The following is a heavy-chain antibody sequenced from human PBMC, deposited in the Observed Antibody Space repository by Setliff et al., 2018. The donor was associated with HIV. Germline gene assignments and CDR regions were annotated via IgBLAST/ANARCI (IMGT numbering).Heavy chain of an antibody. CDR2: IRRSSSTI. Sequence: GGSLRLSCAASGFTFSSYSMNWVRQAPGKGLEWVSYIRRSSSTIDYADSVKGRFTISRANAKNSLYLQMNSLRAEDTAVYYCARARAAGFDYWGQGTLVTVSS. CDR1: GFTFSSYS. CDR3: ARARAAGFDY. D-gene: IGHD6-13*01. V-gene: IGHV3-48*01. J-gene: IGHJ4*02.